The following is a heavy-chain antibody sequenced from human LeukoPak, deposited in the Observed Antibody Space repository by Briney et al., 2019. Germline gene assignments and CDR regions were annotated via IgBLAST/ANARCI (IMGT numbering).Heavy chain of an antibody. V-gene: IGHV4-31*03. CDR3: AGALVGYSSYSHFDY. D-gene: IGHD6-13*01. Sequence: NPSQTLSLTCTVSGGSISSGGYYWSWLRQHPGRGLEWIAYIYYSGSTYYNPSLKSRFTISVDTSKNQFSLKLSSVTAADTAVYYCAGALVGYSSYSHFDYWGQGTLVTVSS. CDR2: IYYSGST. CDR1: GGSISSGGYY. J-gene: IGHJ4*02.